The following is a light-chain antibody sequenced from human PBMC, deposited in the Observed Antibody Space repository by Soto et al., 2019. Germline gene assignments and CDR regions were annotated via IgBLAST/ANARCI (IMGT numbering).Light chain of an antibody. CDR3: QQYETDSGT. V-gene: IGKV1-5*03. CDR2: RAS. Sequence: DIQMTQSPSSLSASVGDRVTITCRASQIINTWLAWYQQKPGKAPKLLIYRASNLVNGVPSRFSGSGSGTEFTLTISSLQPDDFSIYYCQQYETDSGTFGPGTKVD. CDR1: QIINTW. J-gene: IGKJ3*01.